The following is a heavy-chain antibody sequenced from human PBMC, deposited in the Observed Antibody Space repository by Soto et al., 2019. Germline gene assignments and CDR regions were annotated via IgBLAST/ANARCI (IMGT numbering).Heavy chain of an antibody. CDR2: IIPMFGTP. Sequence: QVQLVQSRAEVKKPGSSVKVSCKASGGAFNNYIFDWVRQAPGQGLEWMGGIIPMFGTPKYAQTFQDRVTISADVSTGTAYMELTSLRFDDTAVYYCARGRDQPPVGLYFDSWGEGTRVTVSS. J-gene: IGHJ4*02. CDR1: GGAFNNYI. CDR3: ARGRDQPPVGLYFDS. V-gene: IGHV1-69*01. D-gene: IGHD1-26*01.